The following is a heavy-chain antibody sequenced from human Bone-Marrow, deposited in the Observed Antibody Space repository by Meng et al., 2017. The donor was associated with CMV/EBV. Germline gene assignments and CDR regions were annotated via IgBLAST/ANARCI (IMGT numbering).Heavy chain of an antibody. J-gene: IGHJ6*02. CDR2: IIPTSGKA. CDR3: AGGGPRRVYFYDYYGVDV. Sequence: SVKVSCKVSGDTFSMYGISWVRQAPGQGLEWMGGIIPTSGKANYAQKFQGRVTITTDESTSTAYMELNSVRSDDTAVYYCAGGGPRRVYFYDYYGVDVWGQGTTVTVSS. D-gene: IGHD2/OR15-2a*01. CDR1: GDTFSMYG. V-gene: IGHV1-69*05.